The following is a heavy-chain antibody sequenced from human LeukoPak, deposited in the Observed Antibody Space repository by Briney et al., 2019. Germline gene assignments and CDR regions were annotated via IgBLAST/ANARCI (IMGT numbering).Heavy chain of an antibody. CDR2: IRHDGSIK. J-gene: IGHJ4*02. Sequence: GGSLRLSCAASGFIFSTYGMYWVRQAPGKGLEWVAFIRHDGSIKNYADSVKGRSTISRDNSKNTLYLQMNSLRAEDTAVYYCGKYSLADIDYWGQGTLVTVSS. V-gene: IGHV3-30*02. CDR3: GKYSLADIDY. D-gene: IGHD3-16*01. CDR1: GFIFSTYG.